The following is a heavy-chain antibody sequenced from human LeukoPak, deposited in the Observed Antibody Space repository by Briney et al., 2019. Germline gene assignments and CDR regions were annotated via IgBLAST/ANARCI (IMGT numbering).Heavy chain of an antibody. J-gene: IGHJ4*02. CDR3: ARDQGSSGWHYDY. V-gene: IGHV1-2*02. Sequence: ASVKVSCKASGYTFTGYYMHWVRQGPGQGLEWMGWINPNSGGTNYAQKFQGRVTMTRDTSISTAYMELSRLRSDDTAVYYCARDQGSSGWHYDYWGQGTLVTVSS. D-gene: IGHD6-19*01. CDR1: GYTFTGYY. CDR2: INPNSGGT.